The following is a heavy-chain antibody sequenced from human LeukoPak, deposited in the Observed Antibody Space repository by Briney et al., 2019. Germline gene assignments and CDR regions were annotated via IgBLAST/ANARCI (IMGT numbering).Heavy chain of an antibody. V-gene: IGHV1-69*06. CDR1: GGTFSSYA. Sequence: GASVEVSCKASGGTFSSYAISWVRQAPGQGLEWMGGIIPIFGTANYAQKFQGRVTITADKSTSTAYMELSSLRSEDTAVYYCARDRSSPPYMDVWGKGTTVTVSS. CDR2: IIPIFGTA. CDR3: ARDRSSPPYMDV. D-gene: IGHD3-10*01. J-gene: IGHJ6*03.